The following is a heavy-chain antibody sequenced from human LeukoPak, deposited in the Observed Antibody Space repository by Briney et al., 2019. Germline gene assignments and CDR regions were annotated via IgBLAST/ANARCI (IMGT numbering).Heavy chain of an antibody. CDR3: ARDLVVSCSSTSCSVAPSDF. CDR1: GGTFSSYA. D-gene: IGHD2-2*01. Sequence: SVKVSCKASGGTFSSYAISWVRQAPGQGLEWMGRIIPILGIANYAQNFQGRVTITADKSTSTAYMELSSLRSEDTAVYYCARDLVVSCSSTSCSVAPSDFWGQGTLVTVSS. J-gene: IGHJ4*02. CDR2: IIPILGIA. V-gene: IGHV1-69*04.